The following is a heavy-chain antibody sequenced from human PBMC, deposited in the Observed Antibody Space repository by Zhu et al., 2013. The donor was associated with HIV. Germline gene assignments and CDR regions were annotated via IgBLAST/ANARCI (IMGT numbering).Heavy chain of an antibody. D-gene: IGHD1-7*01. V-gene: IGHV1-8*01. CDR1: GYIFTSFD. CDR2: MNPDSGNS. J-gene: IGHJ4*02. Sequence: QVQLVQSGAEVKKPGASVKVSCKASGYIFTSFDINWVRQATGQGLEWMGWMNPDSGNSGYAHKFQGRITMTRNTSISTAYMEPSSLRSDDTAVYYCARRPPRTTQTFHFDYWAREPRSSSPQ. CDR3: ARRPPRTTQTFHFDY.